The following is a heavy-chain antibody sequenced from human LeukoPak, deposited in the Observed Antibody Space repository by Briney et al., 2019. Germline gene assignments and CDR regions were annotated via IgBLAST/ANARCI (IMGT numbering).Heavy chain of an antibody. V-gene: IGHV3-21*01. Sequence: PGGSLRLSCAASGFTFSSYSINWGRQGPGKGLEWVSSISSGGTFMYYADSVKGRFTISRDNAKKSVFLQMNSLRAEDSAVYYCAREPTGDSWGQGMLVTVSS. D-gene: IGHD1-1*01. CDR2: ISSGGTFM. J-gene: IGHJ4*02. CDR1: GFTFSSYS. CDR3: AREPTGDS.